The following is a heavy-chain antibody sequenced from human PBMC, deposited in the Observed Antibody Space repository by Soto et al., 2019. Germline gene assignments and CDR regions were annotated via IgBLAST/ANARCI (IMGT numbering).Heavy chain of an antibody. D-gene: IGHD3-16*01. CDR3: ATSFGTDWYTY. J-gene: IGHJ4*02. CDR2: MHYTGFS. CDR1: GDSVTSHY. V-gene: IGHV4-59*02. Sequence: SQTLSLTCSFSGDSVTSHYLTWIRQSPEMGLEWIGYMHYTGFSHYNPSLKSRLTISVDRSKNQFTLQLASVTVADTAIYYCATSFGTDWYTYCGEGTQVTLSS.